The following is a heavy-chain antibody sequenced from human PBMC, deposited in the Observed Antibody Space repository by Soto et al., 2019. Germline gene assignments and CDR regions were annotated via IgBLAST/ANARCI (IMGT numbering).Heavy chain of an antibody. J-gene: IGHJ5*02. CDR3: ARDQTIGEWFDA. Sequence: GSLRLSCGASGFDFSNYWMHWVRQAPGEGLVCFSRVNGYGSDTKCADSVKGRFTICRENSSNRFYLQINSLRADDTAVYYCARDQTIGEWFDAWGQGALVTVSS. D-gene: IGHD4-17*01. V-gene: IGHV3-74*03. CDR2: VNGYGSDT. CDR1: GFDFSNYW.